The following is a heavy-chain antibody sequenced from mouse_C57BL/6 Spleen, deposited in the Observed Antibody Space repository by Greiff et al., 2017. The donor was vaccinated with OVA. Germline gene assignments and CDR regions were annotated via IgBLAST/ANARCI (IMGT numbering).Heavy chain of an antibody. CDR3: ARNQGSGYYAMDY. J-gene: IGHJ4*01. Sequence: VQRVESGPGLVQPSQSLSITCTVSGFSLTSYGVHWVRQSPGKGLEWLGVIWSGGSTDYNAAFISRLSISKDNSKSQVFFKMNSLQADDTAIYYCARNQGSGYYAMDYWGQGTSVTVSS. CDR2: IWSGGST. CDR1: GFSLTSYG. V-gene: IGHV2-2*01. D-gene: IGHD3-2*02.